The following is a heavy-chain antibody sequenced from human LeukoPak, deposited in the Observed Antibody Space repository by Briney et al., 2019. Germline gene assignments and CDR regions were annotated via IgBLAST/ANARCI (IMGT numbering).Heavy chain of an antibody. Sequence: GGSLRLSCAASGFTFSSDAMSWVREAPGKGLEWVSAISGSGGSTYYADSVKGRFTISRDNSKNTLYLQMNSLRAEDTAVYYCAKSNELGLGDWFDPWGQGTLVTVCS. V-gene: IGHV3-23*01. D-gene: IGHD7-27*01. J-gene: IGHJ5*02. CDR2: ISGSGGST. CDR3: AKSNELGLGDWFDP. CDR1: GFTFSSDA.